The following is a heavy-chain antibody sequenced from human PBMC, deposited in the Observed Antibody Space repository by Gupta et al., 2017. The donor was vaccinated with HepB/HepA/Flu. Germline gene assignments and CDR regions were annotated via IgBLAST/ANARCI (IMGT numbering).Heavy chain of an antibody. Sequence: QVELVESGARVVKPGGSLRLSCAASGFTFTDYFITWVRQAPGRGLEWVLQVYSDGRSIDGAESLEGRLTIYRDNAKKSVDLIMHSLKVEDTAVYYGARVRWDLVVGYYYHYMDAWGQVTTVTVSS. CDR3: ARVRWDLVVGYYYHYMDA. CDR2: VYSDGRSI. J-gene: IGHJ6*03. V-gene: IGHV3-11*04. D-gene: IGHD2-15*01. CDR1: GFTFTDYF.